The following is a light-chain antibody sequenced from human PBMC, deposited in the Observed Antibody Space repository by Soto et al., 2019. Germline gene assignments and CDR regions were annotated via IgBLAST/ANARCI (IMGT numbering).Light chain of an antibody. CDR2: AAP. J-gene: IGKJ4*01. CDR3: QQASSFPLT. CDR1: QSIASW. Sequence: EIQMTQSPSSVSASVGDEVAITCRASQSIASWLTWYQQKPGKAPKLLIYAAPRLQSGVPSRFSGSESGTTFTLTITNLQPEDFATYYCQQASSFPLTFGGGTKVDIK. V-gene: IGKV1-12*01.